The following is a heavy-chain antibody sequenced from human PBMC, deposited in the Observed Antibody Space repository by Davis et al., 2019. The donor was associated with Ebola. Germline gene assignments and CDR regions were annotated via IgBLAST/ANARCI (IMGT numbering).Heavy chain of an antibody. CDR3: ARVYYSSSNWFDP. D-gene: IGHD6-6*01. V-gene: IGHV4-39*01. CDR1: GGSISSSSYY. CDR2: IYYSGST. J-gene: IGHJ5*02. Sequence: MPSETLSLTCAVSGGSISSSSYYWGWIRQPPGKGLEWIGSIYYSGSTYYNPSLKSRVTISVDTYKNQFSLKLSSVTAADTAVYYCARVYYSSSNWFDPWGQGTLVTVSS.